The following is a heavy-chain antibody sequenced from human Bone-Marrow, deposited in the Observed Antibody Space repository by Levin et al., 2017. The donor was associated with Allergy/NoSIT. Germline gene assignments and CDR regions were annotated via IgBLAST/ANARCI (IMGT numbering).Heavy chain of an antibody. Sequence: GESLKISCKGSGYRYISYWIGWVRQMPGKGLEWMGTIFPGDSNVRYSPSFQGQVTISADKSITTAYLQWTSLKASDTAIYYCARGYSSTWFDFWGQGTLVTVSS. J-gene: IGHJ5*01. CDR3: ARGYSSTWFDF. CDR1: GYRYISYW. D-gene: IGHD6-13*01. CDR2: IFPGDSNV. V-gene: IGHV5-51*01.